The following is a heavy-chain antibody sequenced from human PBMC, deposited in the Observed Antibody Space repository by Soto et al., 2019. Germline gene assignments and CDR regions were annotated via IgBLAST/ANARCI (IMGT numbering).Heavy chain of an antibody. Sequence: SETRSLTCTVSGGSISSYYWSWIRQPPWKGLEWIGYIYYSGSTNYNPSLKSRVTISVDTSKNQFSLKLSSVTAADTAVYYCAREGVSSSWYNYYGMDVWGQGTTVTVS. J-gene: IGHJ6*02. CDR3: AREGVSSSWYNYYGMDV. D-gene: IGHD6-13*01. CDR2: IYYSGST. V-gene: IGHV4-59*01. CDR1: GGSISSYY.